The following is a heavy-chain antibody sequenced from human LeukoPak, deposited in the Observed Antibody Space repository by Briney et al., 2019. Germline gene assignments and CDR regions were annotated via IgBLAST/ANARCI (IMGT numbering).Heavy chain of an antibody. D-gene: IGHD3-10*01. J-gene: IGHJ4*02. CDR3: ARGPITMVRGVMRGYFDY. V-gene: IGHV4-30-4*01. CDR2: IYYSGST. CDR1: GGSISSGDYY. Sequence: SQTLSLTCTVSGGSISSGDYYWSWIRQPPGTGLEWLGYIYYSGSTYYNPSLKRRVTISVDTSKNQFSLKLSSVTAADTAVYYCARGPITMVRGVMRGYFDYWGQGTLVTVSS.